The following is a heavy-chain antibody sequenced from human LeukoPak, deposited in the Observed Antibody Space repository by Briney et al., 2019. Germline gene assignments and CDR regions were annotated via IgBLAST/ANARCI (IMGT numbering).Heavy chain of an antibody. J-gene: IGHJ4*02. V-gene: IGHV3-15*01. CDR1: GFIFSNAW. CDR2: IKSKTDGGTT. D-gene: IGHD1-26*01. CDR3: TTDLRWELPPDDY. Sequence: GGSLRLSCAASGFIFSNAWMSWVRQAPGKGLEWVGRIKSKTDGGTTHYAAPVKGRLTISRDDAKNTLYLQMNSLKTEDTAVYYCTTDLRWELPPDDYWGQGTLVTVSS.